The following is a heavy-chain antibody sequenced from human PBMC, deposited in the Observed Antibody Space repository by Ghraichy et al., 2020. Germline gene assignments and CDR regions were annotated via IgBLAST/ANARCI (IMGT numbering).Heavy chain of an antibody. CDR2: IKQDGSEK. J-gene: IGHJ4*02. CDR3: ARDRFYLGYCSGGSCYAAHY. D-gene: IGHD2-15*01. CDR1: GFTFSSYW. Sequence: GGSLRLSCAASGFTFSSYWMSWVRQAPGKGLEWVANIKQDGSEKYYVDSVKGRFTISRDNAKNSLYLQMNSLRAEDTAVYYCARDRFYLGYCSGGSCYAAHYWGQGTLVTVSS. V-gene: IGHV3-7*01.